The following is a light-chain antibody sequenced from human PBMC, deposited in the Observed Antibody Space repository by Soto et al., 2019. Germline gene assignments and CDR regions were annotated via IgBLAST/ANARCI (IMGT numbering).Light chain of an antibody. CDR3: MQALQTPQ. V-gene: IGKV2-28*01. CDR2: LGS. CDR1: QSLLHSSGYMY. J-gene: IGKJ2*01. Sequence: DIVMTQSPLSLPVTPGEPASISCRSSQSLLHSSGYMYLDWYLQKPGQSPQLLIYLGSNRASGVPDRFSGSGSGTDLTLKISRVEAEYVGLYNCMQALQTPQFGQGTKLEIK.